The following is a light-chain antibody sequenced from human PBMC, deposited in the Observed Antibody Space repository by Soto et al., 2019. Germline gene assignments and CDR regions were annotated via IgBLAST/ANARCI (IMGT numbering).Light chain of an antibody. Sequence: QTVVTQEPSLTVSPGGTVTLTCASSTGGVTSGYYPNWFQQKPGQAPRALIYSTSNKYSWTPARFSGSLLGGKAALTLSGVQPEDEAEYYCLLYYGGQMGVFGGGTKLTFL. CDR1: TGGVTSGYY. J-gene: IGLJ2*01. V-gene: IGLV7-43*01. CDR3: LLYYGGQMGV. CDR2: STS.